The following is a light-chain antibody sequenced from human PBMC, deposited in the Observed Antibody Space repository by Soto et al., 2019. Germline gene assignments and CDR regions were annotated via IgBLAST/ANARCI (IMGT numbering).Light chain of an antibody. Sequence: QSVLTQPGSVSGSPGQSITISCTGTSSDIGGYNYVSWYQQHPGKAPKLMIYEVTNRPSGVSTRFSGSKSGNTASLTISGLQAEDDADYSCCSFTSGNTAYVFGTGTKLTVL. J-gene: IGLJ1*01. CDR3: CSFTSGNTAYV. CDR1: SSDIGGYNY. CDR2: EVT. V-gene: IGLV2-14*01.